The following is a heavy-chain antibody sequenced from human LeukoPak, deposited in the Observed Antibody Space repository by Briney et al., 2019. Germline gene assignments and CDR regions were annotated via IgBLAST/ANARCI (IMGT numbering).Heavy chain of an antibody. V-gene: IGHV3-74*01. D-gene: IGHD6-13*01. CDR1: GFTFSDYW. CDR2: VNRDGSST. Sequence: GGSLRLSCAASGFTFSDYWMHWVRQAPGKGLVWVSRVNRDGSSTSYADSVKGRFTISRDNAKNTLSLQMNSLRAEDTAVYYCARDRSISAAGDTYWGQGALVTVSS. J-gene: IGHJ4*02. CDR3: ARDRSISAAGDTY.